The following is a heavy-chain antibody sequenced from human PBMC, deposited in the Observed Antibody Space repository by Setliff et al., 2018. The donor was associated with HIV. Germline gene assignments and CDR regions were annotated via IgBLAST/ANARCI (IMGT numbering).Heavy chain of an antibody. J-gene: IGHJ4*02. D-gene: IGHD3-10*01. CDR1: GYPFSNFG. CDR2: INVYNGDT. Sequence: ASVKVSCKASGYPFSNFGVSWVRQAPGQGLEWMAWINVYNGDTNFALKFQGRVTLTKDTSTETAYMELESLRSDDTAVYYCATDRTQTGISMVRGRIVDPARYPLDYWGQGTLVTVPQ. CDR3: ATDRTQTGISMVRGRIVDPARYPLDY. V-gene: IGHV1-18*01.